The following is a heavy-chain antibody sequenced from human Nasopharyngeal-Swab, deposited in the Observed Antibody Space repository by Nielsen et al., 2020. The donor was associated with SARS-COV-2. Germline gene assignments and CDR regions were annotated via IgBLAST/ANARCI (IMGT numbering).Heavy chain of an antibody. J-gene: IGHJ4*02. V-gene: IGHV3-30*02. Sequence: GESLKISCAASGFTFSNYGMHWVRQAPGKGLEWVAVIWYDGSNKYYADSVKGRFTISRDNSMNTLYLQMNSLRGEDTAVYYCAKDPDSRAGWGQGTLVTVSS. CDR3: AKDPDSRAG. D-gene: IGHD6-13*01. CDR2: IWYDGSNK. CDR1: GFTFSNYG.